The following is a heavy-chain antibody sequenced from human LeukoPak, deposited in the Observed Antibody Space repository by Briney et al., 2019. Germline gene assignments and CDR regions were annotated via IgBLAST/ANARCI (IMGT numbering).Heavy chain of an antibody. CDR1: GFTFSNAW. D-gene: IGHD2-21*02. V-gene: IGHV3-15*01. J-gene: IGHJ6*02. Sequence: PGGSLRLSCAASGFTFSNAWMSWVRQAPGKGLEWVGRIKSKTDGGTTDYAAPVKGRFTISRDDSKNTLYLQMNSLKTEDTAVYYCTTDSSIVVVTATPYYGMDVWGQGTTVTVSS. CDR2: IKSKTDGGTT. CDR3: TTDSSIVVVTATPYYGMDV.